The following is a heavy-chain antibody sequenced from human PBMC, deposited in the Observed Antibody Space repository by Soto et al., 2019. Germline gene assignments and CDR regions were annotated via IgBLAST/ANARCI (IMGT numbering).Heavy chain of an antibody. CDR3: TRAYYLEEDWFDP. J-gene: IGHJ5*02. CDR1: GFTFGDYA. V-gene: IGHV3-49*03. Sequence: GGSLRLSCTASGFTFGDYAMSWFRQAPGKGLEWVGFIRSKAYGGTTEYAASVKGRFTISRDDSKSIAYLQMNSLKTEDTAVYYCTRAYYLEEDWFDPWGQGTLVTVSS. CDR2: IRSKAYGGTT. D-gene: IGHD3-10*01.